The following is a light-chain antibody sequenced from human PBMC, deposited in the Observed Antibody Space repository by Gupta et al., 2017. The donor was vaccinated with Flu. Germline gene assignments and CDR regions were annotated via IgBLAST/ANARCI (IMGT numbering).Light chain of an antibody. J-gene: IGKJ3*01. V-gene: IGKV1-9*01. Sequence: DIQLTQSPSFLSASVGDRVTITCRASQDIASYLAWYQQKPGKAPKLLISVASTLQSGVPSRFSGSGSGTEFSLTISSLQPEDFATYHCQQFHSYSFTFGPGTKVDFK. CDR3: QQFHSYSFT. CDR1: QDIASY. CDR2: VAS.